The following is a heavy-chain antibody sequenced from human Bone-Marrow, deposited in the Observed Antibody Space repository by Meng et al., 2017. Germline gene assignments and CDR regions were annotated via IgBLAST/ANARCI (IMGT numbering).Heavy chain of an antibody. CDR1: GGSISSSSYY. D-gene: IGHD3-9*01. Sequence: SETLSLTCTVSGGSISSSSYYWGWIRQPPGKGLEWIGSIYYSGSTYYNPSLKSRVTISVDTSKNQSSLKLSSVTAADTAVYYCASKYYDILTGYYRDYYFDYWGQGTTVTVSS. CDR3: ASKYYDILTGYYRDYYFDY. V-gene: IGHV4-39*07. CDR2: IYYSGST. J-gene: IGHJ4*02.